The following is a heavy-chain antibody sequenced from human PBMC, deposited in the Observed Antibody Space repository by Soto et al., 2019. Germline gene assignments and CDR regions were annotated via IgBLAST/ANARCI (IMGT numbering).Heavy chain of an antibody. V-gene: IGHV3-74*01. CDR3: AGGMAGLDV. CDR2: INSDGSDT. J-gene: IGHJ6*02. CDR1: GLSFNIYW. Sequence: DVQLVESGGGVVQPGGSLRLSCAASGLSFNIYWMHWVRQVPGKGLVWLARINSDGSDTIYVDSVKGRFTISRDNAKNTVFLQMDSLRDEDTGVYYCAGGMAGLDVWGQGTTVTVSS.